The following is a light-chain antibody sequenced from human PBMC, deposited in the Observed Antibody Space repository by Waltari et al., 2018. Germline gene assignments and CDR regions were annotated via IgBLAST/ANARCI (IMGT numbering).Light chain of an antibody. V-gene: IGKV1-5*03. CDR3: QHYNTYSRSIT. J-gene: IGKJ5*01. Sequence: DIQMTQSPSTLSASVEDRVTIACRASQSISSWLAWYQQKPGKAPKLLIYKASTLESGVPSRFSGSGSGTEFTLTISSLQPDDFATYYCQHYNTYSRSITFGQGTRLEIQ. CDR1: QSISSW. CDR2: KAS.